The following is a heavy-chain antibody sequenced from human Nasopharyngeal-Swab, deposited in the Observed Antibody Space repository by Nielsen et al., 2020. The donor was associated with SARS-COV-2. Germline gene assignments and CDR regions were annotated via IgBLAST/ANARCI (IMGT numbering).Heavy chain of an antibody. V-gene: IGHV4-4*07. D-gene: IGHD6-13*01. J-gene: IGHJ4*02. CDR1: GGSISSYY. CDR2: IYTSGST. Sequence: LSCTVSGGSISSYYWSWIRQPAGKGLEWIGRIYTSGSTNYNPSLKSRVTMSVDTSKNQFSLKLSSVTAADTAVYYCARIAAAGFYYYFDYWGQGTLVTVSS. CDR3: ARIAAAGFYYYFDY.